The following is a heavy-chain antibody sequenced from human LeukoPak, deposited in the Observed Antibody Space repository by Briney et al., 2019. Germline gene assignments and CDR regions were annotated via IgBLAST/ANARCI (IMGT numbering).Heavy chain of an antibody. CDR2: IYYSGST. J-gene: IGHJ3*02. Sequence: SETLSLTCTVSGGSISSGDYYWSWIRQPPGKGLEWIGYIYYSGSTYYNPSLKSRVTISVDTSKNQFSLKLSSVTAADTAVYYCARDSNYYDSSGSDAFDIWGQGTMVTAPS. V-gene: IGHV4-30-4*01. D-gene: IGHD3-22*01. CDR1: GGSISSGDYY. CDR3: ARDSNYYDSSGSDAFDI.